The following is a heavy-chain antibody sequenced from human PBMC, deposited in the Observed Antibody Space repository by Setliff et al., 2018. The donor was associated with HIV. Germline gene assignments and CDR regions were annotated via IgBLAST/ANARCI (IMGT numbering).Heavy chain of an antibody. CDR1: GGSVSTSTYY. V-gene: IGHV4-39*01. J-gene: IGHJ4*02. Sequence: KPSETLSLTCTVSGGSVSTSTYYWGWIRQPPGKGLEYIGTLSYRGTTHYNPSLKSRIALSIDSSKNQFSLNLHFVTATDSALYYRATTRPISTGYPGFFDSWGQGIVVTVSS. CDR2: LSYRGTT. D-gene: IGHD3-9*01. CDR3: ATTRPISTGYPGFFDS.